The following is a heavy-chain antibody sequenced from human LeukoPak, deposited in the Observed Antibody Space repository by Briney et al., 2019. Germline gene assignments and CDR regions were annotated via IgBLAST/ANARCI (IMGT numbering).Heavy chain of an antibody. CDR1: GFTFSSYG. CDR3: ARWVGATGILDY. Sequence: PGGSLRLSCAASGFTFSSYGMHWVRQAPGKGLEWVAVIWHDGSNKYYADSVKGRFTISRDNSKNTLYLQMNSLRAEDTAVYYCARWVGATGILDYWGQGTLVTVSS. V-gene: IGHV3-33*01. D-gene: IGHD1-26*01. J-gene: IGHJ4*02. CDR2: IWHDGSNK.